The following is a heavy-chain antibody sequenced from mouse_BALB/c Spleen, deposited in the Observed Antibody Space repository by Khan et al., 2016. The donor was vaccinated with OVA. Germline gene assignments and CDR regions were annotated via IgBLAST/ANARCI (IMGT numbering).Heavy chain of an antibody. CDR2: INTYTGEP. V-gene: IGHV9-3-1*01. CDR3: ARPPYFSSSMDN. J-gene: IGHJ4*01. Sequence: IQLVQSGPELKKPGETVKTSCKAPGHTFTNFGMNWVKQAPGKGLKWMGWINTYTGEPTHADDFNGRFAFSLEASASTAYLQINNLTNEDPATYYCARPPYFSSSMDNWGQGTSVTVSS. CDR1: GHTFTNFG. D-gene: IGHD2-10*01.